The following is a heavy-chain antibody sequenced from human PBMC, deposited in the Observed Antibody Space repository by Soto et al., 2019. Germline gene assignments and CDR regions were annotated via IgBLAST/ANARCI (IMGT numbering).Heavy chain of an antibody. Sequence: QVQLQESGPGLVKPSQTLSLTCTVSGGSISSGGYYWSWIRQHPVKGLEWIGYIYYSGRTYYNPSLKILVTISVDTTKNQFSLKLRSVPAADTGVYDCASVSYCSGGSCYPRFDTWGQGTLVTVSS. V-gene: IGHV4-31*01. CDR1: GGSISSGGYY. D-gene: IGHD2-15*01. CDR2: IYYSGRT. CDR3: ASVSYCSGGSCYPRFDT. J-gene: IGHJ5*02.